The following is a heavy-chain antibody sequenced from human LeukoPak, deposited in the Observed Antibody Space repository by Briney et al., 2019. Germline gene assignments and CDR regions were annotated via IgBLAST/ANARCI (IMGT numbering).Heavy chain of an antibody. Sequence: GGSLRLSCAASGFTFSSYAMSWVRQAPGKGLEWVSAISGSGGSTYYADSGKGRFTISRDNSKNTLYLQMNSLRAEDTAVYYCAKVMMEDTSYGPHGYWGQGTLVTVSS. J-gene: IGHJ4*02. CDR3: AKVMMEDTSYGPHGY. CDR2: ISGSGGST. V-gene: IGHV3-23*01. D-gene: IGHD2/OR15-2a*01. CDR1: GFTFSSYA.